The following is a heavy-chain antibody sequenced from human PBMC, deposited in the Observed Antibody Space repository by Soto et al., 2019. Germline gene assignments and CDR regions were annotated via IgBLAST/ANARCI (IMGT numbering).Heavy chain of an antibody. CDR2: IYYSGST. Sequence: PSETLSLTCTVSGGSISSGDYYWSWIRQPPGKGLEWIGYIYYSGSTYYNPSLKSQVTISVDTSKNQFSLKLSSVTAADTAVYYCDSDIFRYFDWSNASFDYWGQGTLVTVSS. CDR1: GGSISSGDYY. D-gene: IGHD3-9*01. J-gene: IGHJ4*02. V-gene: IGHV4-30-4*01. CDR3: DSDIFRYFDWSNASFDY.